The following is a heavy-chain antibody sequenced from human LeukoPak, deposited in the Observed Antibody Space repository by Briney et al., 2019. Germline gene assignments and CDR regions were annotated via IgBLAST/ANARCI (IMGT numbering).Heavy chain of an antibody. CDR2: IYRSSNGETT. J-gene: IGHJ4*02. V-gene: IGHV3-15*01. D-gene: IGHD6-19*01. CDR1: GITFSNAW. CDR3: TTYSSGSCPF. Sequence: GGSLRLSCAASGITFSNAWMTWVRQSPGKGLEWVGRIYRSSNGETTDYGAPVKGRFTMSRDDSKSTLYLQMNSLKTEDTAVYYCTTYSSGSCPFWGQGTLVTVSS.